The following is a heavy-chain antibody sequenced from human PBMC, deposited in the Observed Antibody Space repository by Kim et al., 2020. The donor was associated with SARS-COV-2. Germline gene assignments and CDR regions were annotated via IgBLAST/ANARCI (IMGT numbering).Heavy chain of an antibody. CDR3: ARDEHRDGYKYYFDY. CDR2: IWYDGSNK. J-gene: IGHJ4*02. Sequence: GGSLRLSCAASGFTFSSYGMHWVRQAPGKGLEWVAVIWYDGSNKYYADSVKGRFTISRDNSKNTLYLQMNSLRAEDTAVYYCARDEHRDGYKYYFDYWGQGTLVTVSS. CDR1: GFTFSSYG. D-gene: IGHD5-12*01. V-gene: IGHV3-33*01.